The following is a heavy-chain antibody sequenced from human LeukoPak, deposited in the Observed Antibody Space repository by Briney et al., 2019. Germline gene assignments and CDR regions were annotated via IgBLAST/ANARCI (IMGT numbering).Heavy chain of an antibody. J-gene: IGHJ4*02. CDR2: IKEDGSIK. CDR3: VREFDY. V-gene: IGHV3-7*01. CDR1: GFTFSGHW. Sequence: GRSLRLSCAASGFTFSGHWMSWVRQAPGKGPEWVANIKEDGSIKQYVDSVKGRFTISRDNAKNSLYLQMNSLRAEDTAVYYCVREFDYWGQGTLVTVSS.